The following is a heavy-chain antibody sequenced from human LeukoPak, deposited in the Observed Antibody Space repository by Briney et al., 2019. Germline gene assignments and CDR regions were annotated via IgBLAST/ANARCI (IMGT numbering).Heavy chain of an antibody. D-gene: IGHD2-2*01. J-gene: IGHJ4*02. Sequence: SQTLSLTCAIAGDSVSNNSAAWNWIRQSPSRGLEWLGRTYYRSKWYFDYAVSVEGRITINPDTSKNQFSLQLNSVTPEDTAVYYCARSISTGGFRLDYWGQGTLVAVSS. CDR3: ARSISTGGFRLDY. CDR2: TYYRSKWYF. V-gene: IGHV6-1*01. CDR1: GDSVSNNSAA.